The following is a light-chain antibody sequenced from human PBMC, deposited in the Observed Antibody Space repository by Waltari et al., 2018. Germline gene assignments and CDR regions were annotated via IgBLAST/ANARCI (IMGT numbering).Light chain of an antibody. Sequence: DIQMTQSPSTLSASVGDIVTIPCRASPSVSSFLAWYRQKPGRAPNLLIYKTSTLESGVPSRFSGSGSETEFTLTISSLQPDDFATYYCHQYYSLPFTFGPGTKVDV. V-gene: IGKV1-5*03. J-gene: IGKJ3*01. CDR3: HQYYSLPFT. CDR2: KTS. CDR1: PSVSSF.